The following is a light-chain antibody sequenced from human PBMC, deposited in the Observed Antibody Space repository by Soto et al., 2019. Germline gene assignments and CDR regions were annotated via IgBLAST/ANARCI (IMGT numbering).Light chain of an antibody. V-gene: IGLV2-8*01. CDR3: RSYVASNNFRV. J-gene: IGLJ1*01. CDR1: SSDVGGYNY. CDR2: EVS. Sequence: QSVLTQPPSASGSPGQSVTISCTGTSSDVGGYNYVSWYQQHPGKAPKLIISEVSKRPSGVPDRFSGSKSGNTASLTVSGLQAEDEADYYCRSYVASNNFRVFGIGTRVTVL.